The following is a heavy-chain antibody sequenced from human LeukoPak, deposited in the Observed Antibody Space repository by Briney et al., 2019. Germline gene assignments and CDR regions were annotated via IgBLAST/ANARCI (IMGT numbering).Heavy chain of an antibody. CDR1: GFTFSTYA. CDR2: IKTKADGGTT. V-gene: IGHV3-15*01. D-gene: IGHD3-3*01. CDR3: LTFGPYYFDY. J-gene: IGHJ4*02. Sequence: LGGSLRLSCAASGFTFSTYALSWVRQAPGKGLEWVGRIKTKADGGTTDYAAPVKGRFTISRDDSKTTLYLQMNSLKTEDTAVYYCLTFGPYYFDYWGQGTLVTVSS.